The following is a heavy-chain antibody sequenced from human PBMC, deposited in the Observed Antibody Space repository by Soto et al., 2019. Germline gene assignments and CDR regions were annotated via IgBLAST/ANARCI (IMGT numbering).Heavy chain of an antibody. CDR3: AKDEGDGSSWSWAFDI. CDR1: GFTFSSYA. Sequence: GGSLRLSCAASGFTFSSYAMSWVRQAPGKGLEWVSAISGSGGSTYYADSVKGRFTISRDNSKNTLYLQMNSLRAEDTAVYYCAKDEGDGSSWSWAFDIWGQGTMVTVSS. D-gene: IGHD6-13*01. V-gene: IGHV3-23*01. J-gene: IGHJ3*02. CDR2: ISGSGGST.